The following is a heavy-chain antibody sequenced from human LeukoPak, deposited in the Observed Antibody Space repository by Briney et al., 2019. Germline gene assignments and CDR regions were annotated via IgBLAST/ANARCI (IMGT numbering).Heavy chain of an antibody. Sequence: KPGGSLRLSCAGSGFTFSRYSMNWLRQAPGKGLERVSSISSRSTNIFYADSVKGRFTISRDNAKNSLYLQMNSLGAEDTAVYYCARDAQWLVPEGYFYYMDVWGKGTTVTVSS. CDR2: ISSRSTNI. CDR1: GFTFSRYS. V-gene: IGHV3-21*01. CDR3: ARDAQWLVPEGYFYYMDV. D-gene: IGHD6-19*01. J-gene: IGHJ6*03.